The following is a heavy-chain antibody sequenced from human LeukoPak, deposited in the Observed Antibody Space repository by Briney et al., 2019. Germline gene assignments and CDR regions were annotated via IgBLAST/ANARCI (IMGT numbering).Heavy chain of an antibody. D-gene: IGHD6-19*01. CDR1: GFTVSSNY. Sequence: GGSLRLSCAASGFTVSSNYMTWVRQAPGKGLEWVSVIYSGGTTYYAGSVKGRFTISRHNSKNTLYLQMNSLRPEDTAVYYCARGQSGWSNAFDIWGQGTMVTVSS. CDR3: ARGQSGWSNAFDI. J-gene: IGHJ3*02. CDR2: IYSGGTT. V-gene: IGHV3-53*04.